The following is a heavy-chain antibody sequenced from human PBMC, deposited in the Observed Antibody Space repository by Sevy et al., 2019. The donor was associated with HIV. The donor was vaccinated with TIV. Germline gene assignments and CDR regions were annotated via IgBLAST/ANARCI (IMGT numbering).Heavy chain of an antibody. Sequence: SETRSLTCAVSGYSISSGYYWGWIRQPPGKGLEWIGSIYHSGSTYYNPSLKSRVTISVDTSKNQFSLKLSSVTAADTAVYYCARSWGRWNYFDYWGQGTLVTVSS. CDR1: GYSISSGYY. V-gene: IGHV4-38-2*01. CDR3: ARSWGRWNYFDY. D-gene: IGHD7-27*01. J-gene: IGHJ4*02. CDR2: IYHSGST.